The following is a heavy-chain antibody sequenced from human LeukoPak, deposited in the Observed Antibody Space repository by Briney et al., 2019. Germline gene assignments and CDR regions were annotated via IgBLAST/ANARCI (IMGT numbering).Heavy chain of an antibody. J-gene: IGHJ4*02. CDR2: IIPIFGTA. Sequence: GASVKVSCKASGGTFSSYAISWVRQAPGQGLEWMGGIIPIFGTANYAQKFQGRVTSTADESTSTAYMELSSLGSEDTAVYYCAGGDSSGYYLPTKRTFDYWGQGTLVTVSS. CDR1: GGTFSSYA. CDR3: AGGDSSGYYLPTKRTFDY. V-gene: IGHV1-69*13. D-gene: IGHD3-22*01.